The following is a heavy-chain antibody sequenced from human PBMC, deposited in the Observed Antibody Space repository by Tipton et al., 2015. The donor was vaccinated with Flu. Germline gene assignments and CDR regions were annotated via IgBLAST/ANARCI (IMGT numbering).Heavy chain of an antibody. D-gene: IGHD3-22*01. CDR1: GGSIRSSSYY. CDR3: ARDDSGFNDY. CDR2: MLYGGST. V-gene: IGHV4-39*07. Sequence: LRLSCTVSGGSIRSSSYYWGWIRQPPGKGPEWIGSMLYGGSTYYNPPLESRVTISLDTSKNQFSLKLSSVTAADTAVYYCARDDSGFNDYWGPGTLVTVSS. J-gene: IGHJ4*02.